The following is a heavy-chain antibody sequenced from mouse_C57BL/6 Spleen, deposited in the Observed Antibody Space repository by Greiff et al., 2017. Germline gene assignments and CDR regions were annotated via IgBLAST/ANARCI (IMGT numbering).Heavy chain of an antibody. J-gene: IGHJ2*01. V-gene: IGHV1-69*01. CDR2: IDPSDSYT. CDR1: GYTFTSYW. D-gene: IGHD2-3*01. CDR3: ARYDGYYL. Sequence: QVQLQQPGAELVMPGASVKLSCKASGYTFTSYWMHWVKQRPGQGLEWIGEIDPSDSYTNYNQKFKGKSTLTVDKSSSTAYMQLSSLTSEDSAVYYCARYDGYYLWGQGTTLTVSS.